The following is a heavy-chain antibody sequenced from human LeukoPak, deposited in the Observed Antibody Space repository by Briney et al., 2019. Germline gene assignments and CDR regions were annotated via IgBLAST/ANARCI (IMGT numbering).Heavy chain of an antibody. CDR2: TNAGNGNT. D-gene: IGHD3-16*01. J-gene: IGHJ4*02. CDR1: GNTFTSYA. Sequence: ASVKVSCKASGNTFTSYAMHWVRQAPGQRLEWMGWTNAGNGNTKYSQKFQGRVTITRDTSASTAYMELSSLRSEDTAVYYCAIGGVVSPLLNYWGQGTLVTVSS. V-gene: IGHV1-3*01. CDR3: AIGGVVSPLLNY.